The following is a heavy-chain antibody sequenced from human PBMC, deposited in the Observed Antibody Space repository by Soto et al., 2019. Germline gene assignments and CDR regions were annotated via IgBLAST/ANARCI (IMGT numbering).Heavy chain of an antibody. V-gene: IGHV3-21*01. CDR2: ISPSTSHI. D-gene: IGHD2-15*01. J-gene: IGHJ6*02. CDR1: GFTFSSCT. CDR3: AGCSGGACHRNYGMDV. Sequence: EVHLVESGGGLVKPGGSLRLSCAVSGFTFSSCTMNWVRQAPGKGLEWVSSISPSTSHIYYTDSVKGRFTISRDNGKNSLFLQRNSLRAEDTAVYYCAGCSGGACHRNYGMDVWGQGTTVSVSS.